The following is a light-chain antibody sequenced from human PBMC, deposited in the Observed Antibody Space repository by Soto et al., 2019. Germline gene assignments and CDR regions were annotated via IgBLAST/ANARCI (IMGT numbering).Light chain of an antibody. CDR2: DAS. Sequence: EVVVTQSLAALSLSPREIATLSFRAGQGVSSYLAWYQQKPGQAPRLLIYDASNRATGIPARFSGSGSGTDFTITITSLEPEDFAVYYCQHRSNLLAFGGGTRLETK. V-gene: IGKV3-11*01. CDR1: QGVSSY. J-gene: IGKJ5*01. CDR3: QHRSNLLA.